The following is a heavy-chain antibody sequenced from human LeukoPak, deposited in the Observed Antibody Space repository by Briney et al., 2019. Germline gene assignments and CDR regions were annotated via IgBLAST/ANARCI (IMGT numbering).Heavy chain of an antibody. V-gene: IGHV5-51*01. CDR1: GYSFTSYW. Sequence: PGESLKISCKGSGYSFTSYWIGWVRQMPGKGLEWMGIIYPGDSATRYSPSFQGQVAISADKSISTAYLQWSSLKASDSAMYYCARLRTYGDYALNYWGQGTLVTVSS. J-gene: IGHJ4*02. D-gene: IGHD4-17*01. CDR3: ARLRTYGDYALNY. CDR2: IYPGDSAT.